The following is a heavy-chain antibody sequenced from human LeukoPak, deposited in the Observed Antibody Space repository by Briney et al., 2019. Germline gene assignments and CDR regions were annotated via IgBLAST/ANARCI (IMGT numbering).Heavy chain of an antibody. J-gene: IGHJ4*02. CDR2: ISGSGGAT. D-gene: IGHD6-19*01. CDR1: GFPFSGYV. V-gene: IGHV3-23*01. CDR3: AKERRYSSGWNPYYFDS. Sequence: GGSLRLSCAASGFPFSGYVMTWVRQAPGKGLEWVSAISGSGGATYHTDSMKGRFTISRDNSKNTLYLHLNSLRVEDTAIYYCAKERRYSSGWNPYYFDSWGQGILVTVSS.